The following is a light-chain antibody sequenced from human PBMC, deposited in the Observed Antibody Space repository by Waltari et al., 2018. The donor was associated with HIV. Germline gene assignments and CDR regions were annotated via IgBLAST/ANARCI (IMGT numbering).Light chain of an antibody. Sequence: DIQLTQSPSFLSASVGDRVTITCRASQGISTYLAWYQQKPGKAPQLLIYGASTLQSGVPSRFSGSGSGTEFTLTIIGLQPEDFATYYCQHLNSYPPFGQGTKVEIK. CDR2: GAS. CDR3: QHLNSYPP. V-gene: IGKV1-9*01. J-gene: IGKJ1*01. CDR1: QGISTY.